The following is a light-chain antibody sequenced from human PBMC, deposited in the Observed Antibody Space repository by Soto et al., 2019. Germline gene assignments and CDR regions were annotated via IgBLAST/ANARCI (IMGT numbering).Light chain of an antibody. CDR2: ENS. CDR1: SSNVGSHS. CDR3: GAWASSMRTL. V-gene: IGLV1-51*02. J-gene: IGLJ1*01. Sequence: QSVLTQPPSVSGPPGQKVTISCSGNSSNVGSHSVSWYQQLPGTAPKLLIYENSQRPSGIPERFSGSKSGTSATLAITGLQTGEEADYYCGAWASSMRTLFGTGTKLTVL.